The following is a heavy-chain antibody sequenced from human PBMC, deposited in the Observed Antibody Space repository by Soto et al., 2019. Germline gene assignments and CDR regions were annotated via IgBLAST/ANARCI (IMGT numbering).Heavy chain of an antibody. CDR3: ARQIYDSDTGPNFQYYFDS. V-gene: IGHV5-10-1*01. Sequence: GESLKISCKGSGYSFAGYWITWVRQKPGKGLEWMGRIDPSDSQTYYSPSFRGHVTISATKSITTVFLQWSSLRASDSAMYYCARQIYDSDTGPNFQYYFDSWGQGTPVTVSS. CDR2: IDPSDSQT. D-gene: IGHD3-22*01. J-gene: IGHJ4*02. CDR1: GYSFAGYW.